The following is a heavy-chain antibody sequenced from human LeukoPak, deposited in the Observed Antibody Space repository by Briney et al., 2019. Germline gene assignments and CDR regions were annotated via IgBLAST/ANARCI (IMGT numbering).Heavy chain of an antibody. CDR3: ARDLTTVVRDGYFDY. CDR2: IIPILGIA. J-gene: IGHJ4*02. Sequence: SVKVSCKASGGTFSGYAISWVRQAPGQGLEWMGRIIPILGIANYAQKFQGRVTITADKSTSTAYMELSSLRSEDTAVYYCARDLTTVVRDGYFDYWGQGTLVTVSS. V-gene: IGHV1-69*04. D-gene: IGHD4-23*01. CDR1: GGTFSGYA.